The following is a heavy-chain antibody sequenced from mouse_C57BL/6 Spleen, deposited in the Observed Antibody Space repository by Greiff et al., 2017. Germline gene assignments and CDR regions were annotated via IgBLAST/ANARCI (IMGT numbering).Heavy chain of an antibody. CDR1: GYSFTGYF. J-gene: IGHJ2*01. CDR2: INPYNGDT. Sequence: EVQLQQSGPELVKPGDSVKISCKASGYSFTGYFMNWVMQSHGKSLEWIGRINPYNGDTFYNQKFKGKATLTVDKSSSTAHMELRSLTSEDSAGYYCARGPHFDYWGQGTTLTVSS. V-gene: IGHV1-20*01. CDR3: ARGPHFDY.